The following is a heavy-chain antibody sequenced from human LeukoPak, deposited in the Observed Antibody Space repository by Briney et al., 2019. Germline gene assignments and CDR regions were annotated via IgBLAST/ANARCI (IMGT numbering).Heavy chain of an antibody. CDR1: GFTFSSYA. CDR2: ITGSGAST. D-gene: IGHD4-17*01. CDR3: AKGRLYGDY. J-gene: IGHJ4*02. Sequence: ASLRLSCAGSGFTFSSYAMTWVRQAPGKGLEWVSLITGSGASTYYADSVKGRFTISRDNSKNTLYVQMNSLRAEDTAVYYCAKGRLYGDYWGQGTLVTVSS. V-gene: IGHV3-23*01.